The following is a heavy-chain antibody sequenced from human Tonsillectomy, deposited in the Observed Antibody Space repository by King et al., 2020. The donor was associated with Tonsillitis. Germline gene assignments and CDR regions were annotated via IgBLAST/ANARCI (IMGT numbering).Heavy chain of an antibody. CDR1: GFDVSGYP. D-gene: IGHD3-3*01. Sequence: VQLVESGGGVVQPGRSLRLSCAASGFDVSGYPMHWVRQAPGKGLEWVAHISYDGSNTYYGSSVKARFAVSRDNSKKTLYLQMNSLRPEDTAIYYCARDYDFWSGHDHHFDFWGQGTLVTVSS. CDR2: ISYDGSNT. V-gene: IGHV3-30*09. CDR3: ARDYDFWSGHDHHFDF. J-gene: IGHJ4*02.